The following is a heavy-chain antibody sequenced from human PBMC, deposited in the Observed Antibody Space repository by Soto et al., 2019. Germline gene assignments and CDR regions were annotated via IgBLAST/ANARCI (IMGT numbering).Heavy chain of an antibody. D-gene: IGHD2-8*01. CDR2: IYYDGST. CDR3: ARDDGGYCTTSRTNNWFDP. Sequence: QVQLQESGPGLVKPSGTLSLTCAVSGGSINSGIWWSWVRQPPGKGLEWIGEIYYDGSTNYNPSLKSRVTISVDKSKNQLSLRLSSVTAADTAVYYCARDDGGYCTTSRTNNWFDPWGRGTRVTVSS. V-gene: IGHV4-4*02. CDR1: GGSINSGIW. J-gene: IGHJ5*02.